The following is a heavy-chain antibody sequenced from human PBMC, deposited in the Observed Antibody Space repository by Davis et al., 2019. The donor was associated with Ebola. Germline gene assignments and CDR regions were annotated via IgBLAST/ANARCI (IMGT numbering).Heavy chain of an antibody. CDR2: INPSGGST. Sequence: AASVKVSCKASGYTFTSYYMHWVRQAPGQGLEWMGIINPSGGSTSYAQKLQGRVTMTTDTSTSTAYMELTSLRSEDTAVFFCARGKTVAGTRGLSWFDPWGPGTLVTVSS. D-gene: IGHD6-19*01. J-gene: IGHJ5*02. CDR1: GYTFTSYY. CDR3: ARGKTVAGTRGLSWFDP. V-gene: IGHV1-46*01.